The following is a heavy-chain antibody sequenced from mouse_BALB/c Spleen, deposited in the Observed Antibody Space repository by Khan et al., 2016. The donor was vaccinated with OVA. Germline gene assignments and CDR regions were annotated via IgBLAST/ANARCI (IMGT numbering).Heavy chain of an antibody. CDR3: VRDGAYHRNDGWFAY. Sequence: QVQLQQSGAELARPGASVTMSCKASGYTFTSYTIHWIKLRPGQGLEWIGYINPSNGYTNYNQKFKDKATLTADKSSTTAYMELSSLTSDDSALYSCVRDGAYHRNDGWFAYWGQGTLVTVSA. D-gene: IGHD2-14*01. V-gene: IGHV1-4*01. J-gene: IGHJ3*01. CDR1: GYTFTSYT. CDR2: INPSNGYT.